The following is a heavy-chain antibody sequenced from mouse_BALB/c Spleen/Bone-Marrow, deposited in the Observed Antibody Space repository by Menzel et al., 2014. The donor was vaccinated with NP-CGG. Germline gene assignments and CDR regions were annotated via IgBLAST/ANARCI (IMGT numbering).Heavy chain of an antibody. D-gene: IGHD4-1*01. Sequence: VQLQQSGAELVKPGPSDTLSCTASDFNFKDTYMHWVNQRPEQGLEWIGRIDPANGNTKYDPQFQGKATITADTSSNTAYLQRSSLTSEDTGVNYCAGVQLLRSRGLGQRAQATPLTVPS. CDR3: AGVQLLRSRGLGQ. CDR2: IDPANGNT. V-gene: IGHV14-3*02. J-gene: IGHJ2*01. CDR1: DFNFKDTY.